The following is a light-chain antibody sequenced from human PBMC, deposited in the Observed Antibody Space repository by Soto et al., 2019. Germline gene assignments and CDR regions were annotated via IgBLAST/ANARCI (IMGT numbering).Light chain of an antibody. CDR1: SSDVGYYNY. CDR2: DVS. J-gene: IGLJ1*01. V-gene: IGLV2-11*01. Sequence: QSVLTQPRSVSGSPGQSVTISCTGTSSDVGYYNYVSWYQHQQHPGKAPKLMIYDVSKRPSGVPDRFSGSKSGNTASLTISGLQTEDEADFYCRRSAGRYRWSVSATWRKV. CDR3: RRSAGRYRWSV.